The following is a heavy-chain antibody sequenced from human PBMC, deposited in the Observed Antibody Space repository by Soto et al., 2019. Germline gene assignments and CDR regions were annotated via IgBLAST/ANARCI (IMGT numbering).Heavy chain of an antibody. CDR1: GFTVSSNY. CDR2: IYSGGST. CDR3: ARDAYYYDSSGYYLNYYYYYGMDV. V-gene: IGHV3-53*01. Sequence: GGSLRLSCAASGFTVSSNYMSWVRQAPGKGLEWVSVIYSGGSTYYADSVKGRFTISRDNSKNTLYLQMNSLRAEDTAVYYCARDAYYYDSSGYYLNYYYYYGMDVWGQGTTVTVSS. D-gene: IGHD3-22*01. J-gene: IGHJ6*02.